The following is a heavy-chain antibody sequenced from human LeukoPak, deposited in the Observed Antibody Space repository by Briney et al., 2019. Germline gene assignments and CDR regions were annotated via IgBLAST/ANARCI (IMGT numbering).Heavy chain of an antibody. CDR2: IGGGGSS. CDR3: VKGVTMVRGSREFDY. V-gene: IGHV3-23*01. CDR1: GFSFSNSA. D-gene: IGHD3-10*01. J-gene: IGHJ4*02. Sequence: GGSPRLSCTASGFSFSNSAMTWVRQAPGKGLDWVSSIGGGGSSYYAGSVKGRFTISRDNSKNTVYLQMNNLRAEDTAIFYCVKGVTMVRGSREFDYWGQGTLVTVSS.